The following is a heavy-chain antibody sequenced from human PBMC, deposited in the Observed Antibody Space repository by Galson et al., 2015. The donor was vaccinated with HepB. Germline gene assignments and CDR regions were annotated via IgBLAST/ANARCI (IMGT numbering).Heavy chain of an antibody. Sequence: SVKVSCKASGYTFTGYYMHWVRQAPGQGLEWMGWINPNSGGTNYAQKFQGWVIMTRDTSISTAYMELSRLRSDDTAVYYCARNQLPVSNHGTYYSYGMDVWGQGTTVTVSS. D-gene: IGHD5/OR15-5a*01. CDR2: INPNSGGT. J-gene: IGHJ6*02. V-gene: IGHV1-2*04. CDR1: GYTFTGYY. CDR3: ARNQLPVSNHGTYYSYGMDV.